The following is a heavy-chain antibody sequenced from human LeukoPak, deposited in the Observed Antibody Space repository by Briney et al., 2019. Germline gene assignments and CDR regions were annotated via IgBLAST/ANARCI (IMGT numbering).Heavy chain of an antibody. CDR3: ARFGSRRLVRGYYYYMDV. Sequence: SETLSLTCTVSGGSISSYYWSWIRQPPGKGLEWIGYISYSGSTNYNPSLKSRVTISIDTSKNQFSLRLSSVTAADTAVYYCARFGSRRLVRGYYYYMDVWGKGTTVTVSS. CDR1: GGSISSYY. V-gene: IGHV4-59*01. D-gene: IGHD2-8*02. CDR2: ISYSGST. J-gene: IGHJ6*03.